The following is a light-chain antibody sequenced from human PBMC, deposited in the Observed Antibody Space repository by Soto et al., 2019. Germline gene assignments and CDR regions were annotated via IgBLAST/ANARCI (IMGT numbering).Light chain of an antibody. CDR1: QSVSSRH. Sequence: IVLAQSRGTLSFSPWDTAARSCSPSQSVSSRHLAWYQQKSGQAPSLLMYATSSRANDIPDRFIGYGSGTEFTPTTSGLEPEDFAVYYCQQYGSSLSTFGQGTKVDIK. V-gene: IGKV3-20*01. CDR3: QQYGSSLST. J-gene: IGKJ1*01. CDR2: ATS.